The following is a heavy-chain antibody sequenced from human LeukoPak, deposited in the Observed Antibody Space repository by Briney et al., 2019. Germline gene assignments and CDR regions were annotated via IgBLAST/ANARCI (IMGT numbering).Heavy chain of an antibody. CDR2: ISGSGSTI. V-gene: IGHV3-11*01. D-gene: IGHD3-9*01. J-gene: IGHJ4*02. CDR3: ARDMELRYFDWLPSEGCFDY. Sequence: GGSLRLSCAASGFTVSSNYMSWVRQAPGKGLEWVSYISGSGSTIDYADSVKGRLTISRDNAKNSLYLQMNSLRAEDTAVYYCARDMELRYFDWLPSEGCFDYWGQGTVVTVSS. CDR1: GFTVSSNY.